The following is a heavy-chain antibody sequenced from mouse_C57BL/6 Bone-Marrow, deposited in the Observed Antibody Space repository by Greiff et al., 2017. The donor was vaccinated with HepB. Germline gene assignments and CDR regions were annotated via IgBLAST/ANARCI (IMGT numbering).Heavy chain of an antibody. CDR2: IYPGDGDT. CDR1: GYAFSSSW. D-gene: IGHD1-1*01. Sequence: VQLQQSGPELVKPGASVKISCKASGYAFSSSWMNWVKQRPGKGLVWIGRIYPGDGDTNYNGKFKGKATLTADKSSSTAYMQLSSLTSEDSAVYFCAREEGVLLRYGYAMDYWGQGTSVTVSS. CDR3: AREEGVLLRYGYAMDY. J-gene: IGHJ4*01. V-gene: IGHV1-82*01.